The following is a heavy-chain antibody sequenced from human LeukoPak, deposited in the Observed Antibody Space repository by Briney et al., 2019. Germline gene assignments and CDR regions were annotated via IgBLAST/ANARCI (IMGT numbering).Heavy chain of an antibody. J-gene: IGHJ4*02. CDR1: GFSFSAYW. CDR2: IKPDGSDI. V-gene: IGHV3-7*01. CDR3: AKDKEYGFLLGYYFDY. Sequence: GGSLRLSCAASGFSFSAYWMSWVRQAPGKGLEWVANIKPDGSDISYVDFVRGRFTMSRDNAKSSLYLQINSLRVEDTAVYYCAKDKEYGFLLGYYFDYWGQGTLVTVSS. D-gene: IGHD2-15*01.